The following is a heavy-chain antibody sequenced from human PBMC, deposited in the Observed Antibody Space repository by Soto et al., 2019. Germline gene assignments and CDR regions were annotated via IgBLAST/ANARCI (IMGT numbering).Heavy chain of an antibody. J-gene: IGHJ4*02. D-gene: IGHD1-1*01. CDR3: AKGRYGDY. V-gene: IGHV1-18*01. Sequence: QVHLVQSGAEVKKPGASVKVSCKGSGYAFTTYGITWVRQAPGQGLEWMGWISAHNGNTNYAQKLQGRVTVTRDTSTSTAYMELRSLRSDDTAVYYCAKGRYGDYWGQGALVTVSS. CDR2: ISAHNGNT. CDR1: GYAFTTYG.